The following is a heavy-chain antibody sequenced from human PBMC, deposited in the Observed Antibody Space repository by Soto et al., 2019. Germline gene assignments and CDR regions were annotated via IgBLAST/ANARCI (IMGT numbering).Heavy chain of an antibody. CDR3: AREDGSWYVRDYYYGMDV. CDR2: INPNSGGT. V-gene: IGHV1-2*04. Sequence: ASVKVSCKASGYTFTGYYMHWVRQAPGQGLEWMGWINPNSGGTNYAQKFQGWVTMTRDTSISTAYMELSRLRSDDTAVYYCAREDGSWYVRDYYYGMDVWGQGTTVTVSS. D-gene: IGHD6-13*01. CDR1: GYTFTGYY. J-gene: IGHJ6*02.